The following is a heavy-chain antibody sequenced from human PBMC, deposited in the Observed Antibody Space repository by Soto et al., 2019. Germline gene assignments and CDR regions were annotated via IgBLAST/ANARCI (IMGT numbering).Heavy chain of an antibody. J-gene: IGHJ4*02. D-gene: IGHD6-19*01. CDR3: ANRHEQWLVDY. Sequence: SGATLVNPTQTLTLTCTFSGFSLSTSGVGVGWIRQPPGKALEWLALIYWDDDKRYSPSLKSRLTITKDTSKNQVVPTMTNMDPVDTAKYYCANRHEQWLVDYWGQGTLVNVSS. CDR1: GFSLSTSGVG. V-gene: IGHV2-5*02. CDR2: IYWDDDK.